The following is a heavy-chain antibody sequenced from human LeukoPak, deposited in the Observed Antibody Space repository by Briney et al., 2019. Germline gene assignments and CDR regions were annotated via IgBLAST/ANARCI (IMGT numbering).Heavy chain of an antibody. CDR1: GFTFDDYG. D-gene: IGHD3-3*01. V-gene: IGHV3-20*04. J-gene: IGHJ4*02. CDR2: INWNGGST. Sequence: PGGSLRLSCAASGFTFDDYGMSWVRQAPGKGLEWVSGINWNGGSTGYADSVKGRFTISRDNAKNSLYLQMNSLRAEDTALYYCARAKITIFGVVILSYYLDYWGQGTLVTVSS. CDR3: ARAKITIFGVVILSYYLDY.